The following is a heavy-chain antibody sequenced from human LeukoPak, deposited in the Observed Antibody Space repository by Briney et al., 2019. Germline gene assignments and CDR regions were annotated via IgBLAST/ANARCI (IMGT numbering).Heavy chain of an antibody. Sequence: GGSLRLSCAASGFTVSSNYMSWVRQAPGKGLEWVSSIYRGDSTYYADSVKGRFTISRDNSKNTVYLQMNSLRAEDTAVYFCARDGPGNYESSSFDYWGQGILVTVSS. D-gene: IGHD3-22*01. V-gene: IGHV3-53*01. J-gene: IGHJ4*02. CDR1: GFTVSSNY. CDR2: IYRGDST. CDR3: ARDGPGNYESSSFDY.